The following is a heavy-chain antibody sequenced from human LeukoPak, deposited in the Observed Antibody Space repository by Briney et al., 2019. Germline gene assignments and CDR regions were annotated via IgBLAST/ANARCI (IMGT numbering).Heavy chain of an antibody. CDR1: GFTVSSNY. D-gene: IGHD1-26*01. J-gene: IGHJ4*02. V-gene: IGHV3-53*01. CDR3: ASSIVGATTDFDY. Sequence: HPGGSLRLSCAASGFTVSSNYMSWVRQAPGKELEWVSVIYSGGSTYYADSVKGRFTISRDNSKNTLYLQMNSLRAEDTAVYYCASSIVGATTDFDYWGQGTLVTVSS. CDR2: IYSGGST.